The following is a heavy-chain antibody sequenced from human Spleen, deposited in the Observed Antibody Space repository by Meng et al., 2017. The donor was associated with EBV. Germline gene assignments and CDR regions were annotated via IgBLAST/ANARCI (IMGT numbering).Heavy chain of an antibody. Sequence: QVNLRESGPGLVKPLETLSFPCTVSAGSVIRDNYYWSWIRQPPGKGLEYIGYVYGAGSPNYNPSLKSRVTISMDTSKIQVSLKLTSVTAADTAVYYCARDSGVRGEWGQGTLVTVFS. CDR2: VYGAGSP. CDR3: ARDSGVRGE. J-gene: IGHJ4*02. V-gene: IGHV4-61*01. D-gene: IGHD2-15*01. CDR1: AGSVIRDNYY.